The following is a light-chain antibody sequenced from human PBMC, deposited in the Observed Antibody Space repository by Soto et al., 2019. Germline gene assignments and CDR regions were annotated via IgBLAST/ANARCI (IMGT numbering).Light chain of an antibody. J-gene: IGLJ1*01. V-gene: IGLV2-8*01. CDR3: SAYAGSNNFV. CDR2: EVS. Sequence: QSVLTQPPSASGSPGQSVTISCTGTSGDVGDNYVSWYQQHLGKAPTLIIYEVSQRPSGVPDRFSGSKSGNPASLTVSGLQTENEADYFCSAYAGSNNFVFGSGTKVTVL. CDR1: SGDVGDNY.